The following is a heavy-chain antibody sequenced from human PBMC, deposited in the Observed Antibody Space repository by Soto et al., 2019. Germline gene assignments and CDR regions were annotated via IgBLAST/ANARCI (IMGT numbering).Heavy chain of an antibody. J-gene: IGHJ6*02. CDR2: ISRSGTAI. CDR1: GFTSSDYY. CDR3: ARDERGEGIQLWTRSSGQDGMDV. Sequence: QVQLVESGGGLVKPGGSLRLSCAASGFTSSDYYMSWIRQAPGKGLEWVSSISRSGTAIYYADSVKGRFTISRDNAKNSLYLHMNRLRAEDTAVYYSARDERGEGIQLWTRSSGQDGMDVWGHGTTVTVSS. V-gene: IGHV3-11*01. D-gene: IGHD3-22*01.